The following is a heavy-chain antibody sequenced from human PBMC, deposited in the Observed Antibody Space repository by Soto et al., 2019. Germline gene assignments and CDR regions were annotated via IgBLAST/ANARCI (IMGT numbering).Heavy chain of an antibody. Sequence: GGSLRLCCAASGFTFSNTWISWGRQAPGKGLEWVGRIKSKTDGETTDYAAHVKYTFTISRDDSKNTQYLHMNSLKTEDIAVYDCSPVRFSVTTPYPLVHWGQ. D-gene: IGHD4-4*01. V-gene: IGHV3-15*01. CDR1: GFTFSNTW. J-gene: IGHJ1*01. CDR2: IKSKTDGETT. CDR3: SPVRFSVTTPYPLVH.